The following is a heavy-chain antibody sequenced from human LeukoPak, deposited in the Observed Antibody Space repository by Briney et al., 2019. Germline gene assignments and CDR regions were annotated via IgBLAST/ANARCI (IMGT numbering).Heavy chain of an antibody. V-gene: IGHV3-23*01. CDR3: AKDPTSIIAAAGTFDY. Sequence: PGGSLRLSCAAFGFTFSSYAMSWVRQAPGKGLEWVSAISGSGGSTYYADSVKGRFTISRDNSKNTLYLQMNSLRAEDTAVYYCAKDPTSIIAAAGTFDYWGQGTLVTVSS. D-gene: IGHD6-13*01. CDR1: GFTFSSYA. CDR2: ISGSGGST. J-gene: IGHJ4*02.